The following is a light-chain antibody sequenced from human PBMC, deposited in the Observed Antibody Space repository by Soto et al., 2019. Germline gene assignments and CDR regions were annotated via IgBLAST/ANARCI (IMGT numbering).Light chain of an antibody. CDR3: SSYTSSSTPYV. Sequence: QSALTQPASVSGSPGQSITISCTGTSSDVGGYNYVSWYQQHPGKAPKLMIYDVSNRPSGVSNRCSGSKSGNTASLTISGRQAEDEADDYCSSYTSSSTPYVFGTGTKLTVL. CDR2: DVS. J-gene: IGLJ1*01. V-gene: IGLV2-14*01. CDR1: SSDVGGYNY.